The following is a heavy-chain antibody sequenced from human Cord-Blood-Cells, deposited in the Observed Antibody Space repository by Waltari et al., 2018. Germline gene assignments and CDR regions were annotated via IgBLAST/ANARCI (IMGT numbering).Heavy chain of an antibody. V-gene: IGHV3-11*04. CDR1: GFTFSDYY. D-gene: IGHD2-21*01. CDR3: ARKHIVVVIAIDY. J-gene: IGHJ4*02. CDR2: ISSSSTI. Sequence: VQLVESGGGLVKPGGSLRLSSAASGFTFSDYYMNWVRQAPGKGLEWVSSISSSSTIYYADSVKGRFTISRDNAKNSLYLQMNSLRAEDTAVYYCARKHIVVVIAIDYWGQGTLVTVSS.